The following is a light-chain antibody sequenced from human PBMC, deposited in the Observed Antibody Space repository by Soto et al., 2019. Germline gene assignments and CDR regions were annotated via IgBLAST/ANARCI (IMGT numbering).Light chain of an antibody. CDR2: GAS. CDR1: QSVSSSY. V-gene: IGKV3-20*01. J-gene: IGKJ4*01. CDR3: QQYGSSPLT. Sequence: EIVLTQSPGTLSLSPGERATLSCRASQSVSSSYLAWYQQKPGQAPRLLIYGASSRATGIPDRFSGSGSGTDFPRTISRLEPEDFAVYYWQQYGSSPLTFGGGTKVEIK.